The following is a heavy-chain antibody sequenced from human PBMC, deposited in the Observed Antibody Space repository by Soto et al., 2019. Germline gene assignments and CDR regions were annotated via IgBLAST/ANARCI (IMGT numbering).Heavy chain of an antibody. J-gene: IGHJ6*03. CDR1: GYTFTSYD. D-gene: IGHD2-21*01. Sequence: QVQLVQSGAEVKKPGASVKVSCKASGYTFTSYDINWVRQATGQGLEWMGWMNPNSGNTGYAQKIQGRVTMTRNTSISTDYLELSSLRSEDTAVYYCARGSIPHYYYYYMDVWGKGTTVTVSS. CDR3: ARGSIPHYYYYYMDV. CDR2: MNPNSGNT. V-gene: IGHV1-8*01.